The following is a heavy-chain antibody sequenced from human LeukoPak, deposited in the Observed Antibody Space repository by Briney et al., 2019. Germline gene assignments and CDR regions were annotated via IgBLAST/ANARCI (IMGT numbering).Heavy chain of an antibody. CDR2: ISSSAGII. Sequence: GGSLRLSCAASGFTFSSYSMNWVRQAPGKGLGWVSYISSSAGIIYYADPVKGRFTISRDSAKNSLFLQMNSLRAEDTAVYYCARGSGSYSFNLLGFDPWGQGTLVTVSS. V-gene: IGHV3-48*01. D-gene: IGHD1-26*01. CDR3: ARGSGSYSFNLLGFDP. J-gene: IGHJ5*02. CDR1: GFTFSSYS.